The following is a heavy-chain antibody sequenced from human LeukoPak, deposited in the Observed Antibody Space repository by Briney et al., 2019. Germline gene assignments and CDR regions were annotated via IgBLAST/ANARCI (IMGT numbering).Heavy chain of an antibody. CDR1: GFTFSSYS. J-gene: IGHJ2*01. V-gene: IGHV3-21*01. D-gene: IGHD2-15*01. CDR2: ISSSSSYI. CDR3: ARVIYCSGGSCYGVIDL. Sequence: PGGSLRLSCAASGFTFSSYSMNWVRQAPGKGLEWVSSISSSSSYIYYADSVKGRFTISRDNAKNSLYLQMNSLRAEDTAVYYCARVIYCSGGSCYGVIDLWGRGTLDTVSS.